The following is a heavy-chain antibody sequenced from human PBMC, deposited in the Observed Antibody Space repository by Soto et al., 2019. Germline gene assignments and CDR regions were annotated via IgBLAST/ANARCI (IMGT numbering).Heavy chain of an antibody. Sequence: QVQLQQWGAGLLKPSETLSLTCAVYGGSFSGYYWSWIRQPPGKGLEWIGETHDRGNTKYTPSVESRVTISLDTANNQLSLKVTSVTAADTAVYYCARAARRRTLGMKGYYLDSWGPGTLVSVSS. CDR2: THDRGNT. CDR1: GGSFSGYY. V-gene: IGHV4-34*01. CDR3: ARAARRRTLGMKGYYLDS. J-gene: IGHJ4*02. D-gene: IGHD2-15*01.